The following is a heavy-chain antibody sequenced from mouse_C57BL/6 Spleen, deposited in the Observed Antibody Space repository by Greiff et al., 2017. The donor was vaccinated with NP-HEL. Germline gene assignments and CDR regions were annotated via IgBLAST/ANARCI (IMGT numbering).Heavy chain of an antibody. J-gene: IGHJ4*01. V-gene: IGHV5-6*01. CDR2: ISSGGSYT. Sequence: EVQGVESGGDLVKPGGSLKLSCAASGFTFSSYGMSWVRQTPDKRLEWVATISSGGSYTYYPDSVKGRFTISRDNAKNTLYLQMSSRKSEDTAMYYCARRYYDYDGYAMDYWGQGTSVTVSS. CDR3: ARRYYDYDGYAMDY. CDR1: GFTFSSYG. D-gene: IGHD2-4*01.